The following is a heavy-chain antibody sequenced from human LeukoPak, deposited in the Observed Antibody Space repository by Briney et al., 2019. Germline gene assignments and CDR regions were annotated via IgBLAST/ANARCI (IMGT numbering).Heavy chain of an antibody. Sequence: PGGSLRLSCAASGFTFSSYAMGWVRQAPGKGLEWVSATSGSGGSTYYADSVKGRFTISRDNSKNTLCLQMNSLRAEDTAVYYCAKDVNWNLFSPSDYWGQGTLVTVSS. J-gene: IGHJ4*02. D-gene: IGHD1-20*01. CDR1: GFTFSSYA. V-gene: IGHV3-23*01. CDR3: AKDVNWNLFSPSDY. CDR2: TSGSGGST.